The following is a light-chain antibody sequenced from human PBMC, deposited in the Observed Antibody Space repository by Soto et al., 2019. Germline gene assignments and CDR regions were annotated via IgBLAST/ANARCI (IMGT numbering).Light chain of an antibody. CDR3: QQYNNWPRT. V-gene: IGKV3-15*01. CDR2: GAS. CDR1: QSVSSN. J-gene: IGKJ1*01. Sequence: EIVMTQSPATLSVSPGERATLSCRASQSVSSNLAWYQQKPGPAPRLLIYGASTRATGIPARFSGSGSGTEFTLTISSLQSEDFALYYCQQYNNWPRTFGQGTKVDIK.